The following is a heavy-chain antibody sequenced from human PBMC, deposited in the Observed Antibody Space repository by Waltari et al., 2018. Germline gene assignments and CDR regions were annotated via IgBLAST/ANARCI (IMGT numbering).Heavy chain of an antibody. CDR2: IYSGGST. CDR3: AKDRLLWFGEPDDY. CDR1: GFTVSSNY. V-gene: IGHV3-66*01. D-gene: IGHD3-10*01. Sequence: EVQLVESGGGLVQPGGSLRLSCAASGFTVSSNYMSWVRQAPGKGLEWVSVIYSGGSTYYADSVKGRFTISRDNSKNTLYLQMNSLRAEDTAVYYCAKDRLLWFGEPDDYWGQGTLVTVSS. J-gene: IGHJ4*02.